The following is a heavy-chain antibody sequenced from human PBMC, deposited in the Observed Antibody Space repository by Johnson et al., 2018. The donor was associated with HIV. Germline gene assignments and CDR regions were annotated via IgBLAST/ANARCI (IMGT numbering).Heavy chain of an antibody. Sequence: QVQLMESGGGVVQPGRSLRLSCAVSGFTLSHYGMHWVRQAPGKGLEWVAVISYDGSNKYYADSVKGRFTISRDNSKNTLYLQMNSLRAEDTAVYYCARVKGAFDIWGQGTMVTVSS. J-gene: IGHJ3*02. CDR3: ARVKGAFDI. V-gene: IGHV3-30*03. CDR2: ISYDGSNK. CDR1: GFTLSHYG.